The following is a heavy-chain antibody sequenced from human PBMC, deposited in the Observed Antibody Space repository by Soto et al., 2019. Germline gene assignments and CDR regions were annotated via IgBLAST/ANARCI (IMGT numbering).Heavy chain of an antibody. Sequence: LRLSCAASGFTFSSYAMSWVRLAPGKGLEWVSAISGSGGSTYYADSVKGRFTISRDNSKNTLYLQMNSLRAEDTAVYYCAKEGYYYDSSGYYNWFDPWGQGTLVTVSS. J-gene: IGHJ5*02. CDR1: GFTFSSYA. CDR2: ISGSGGST. V-gene: IGHV3-23*01. CDR3: AKEGYYYDSSGYYNWFDP. D-gene: IGHD3-22*01.